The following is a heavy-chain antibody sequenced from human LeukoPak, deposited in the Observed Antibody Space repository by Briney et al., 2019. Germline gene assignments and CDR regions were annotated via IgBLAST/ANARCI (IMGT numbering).Heavy chain of an antibody. Sequence: GASVKVSCKASGYTFTRYYMHWVRQAPGQGLEWMGIINPSDGSTIYAQMFQGRVTMTRDTSTSTVYMVLTSLTSDDTAVYYCARLGQPNAFDVWGQGTMVTVSP. CDR3: ARLGQPNAFDV. CDR1: GYTFTRYY. J-gene: IGHJ3*01. V-gene: IGHV1-46*01. D-gene: IGHD7-27*01. CDR2: INPSDGST.